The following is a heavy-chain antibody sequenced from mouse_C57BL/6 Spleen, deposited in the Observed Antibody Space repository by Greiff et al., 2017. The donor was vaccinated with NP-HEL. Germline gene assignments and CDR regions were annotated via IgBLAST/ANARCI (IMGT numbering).Heavy chain of an antibody. CDR1: GYTFTDYN. CDR3: ARDWDGENFDY. V-gene: IGHV1-22*01. Sequence: EVQLQQSGPELVKPGASVKMSCKASGYTFTDYNMHWVKQSHGKSLEWIGYINPNNGGTSYNQKFKGKATFTVNKSSSTAYMELRSLTSEDSAVYYCARDWDGENFDYWGQGTTLTVSS. CDR2: INPNNGGT. D-gene: IGHD4-1*01. J-gene: IGHJ2*01.